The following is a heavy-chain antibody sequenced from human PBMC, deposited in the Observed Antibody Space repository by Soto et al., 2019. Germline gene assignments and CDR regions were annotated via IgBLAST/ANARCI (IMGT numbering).Heavy chain of an antibody. CDR3: ARGVSAGVDY. D-gene: IGHD1-26*01. CDR1: GYSFTSLD. Sequence: VASVKVSCKASGYSFTSLDINWVRQTAGQGLEWMGWMQPSTGRTGYAQKFQGRVTMTRGTSINTAYMELTTLTSDDTAFYYCARGVSAGVDYWGQGTLVTGSS. CDR2: MQPSTGRT. V-gene: IGHV1-8*01. J-gene: IGHJ4*02.